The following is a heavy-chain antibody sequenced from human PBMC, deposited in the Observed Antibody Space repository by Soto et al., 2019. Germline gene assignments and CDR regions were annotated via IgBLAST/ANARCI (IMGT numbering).Heavy chain of an antibody. D-gene: IGHD6-6*01. CDR1: GYTFFSYG. CDR3: ARKSSSSSWFDP. Sequence: ASVKVSCKTSGYTFFSYGISWVRQAPGQGLEWMGWISGYNGNTNYAQKFQARVTMTADTSTRTAYMELRSLRSDDTAFYYCARKSSSSSWFDPWGQGTLVTVSS. J-gene: IGHJ5*02. CDR2: ISGYNGNT. V-gene: IGHV1-18*01.